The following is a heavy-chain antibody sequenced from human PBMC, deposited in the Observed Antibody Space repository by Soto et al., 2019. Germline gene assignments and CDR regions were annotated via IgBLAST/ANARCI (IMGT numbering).Heavy chain of an antibody. CDR1: VFTFSSYG. D-gene: IGHD3-9*01. V-gene: IGHV3-33*01. J-gene: IGHJ4*02. Sequence: PWRSLRLSCAASVFTFSSYGMHWVRQGPGKGLEWVAVIWYDGSNKYYADSVKGRFTISRDNSKNTLYLQMNSLRAEDTAVYYCARDATIDYDILTGYDYSGQGTLVTVSS. CDR2: IWYDGSNK. CDR3: ARDATIDYDILTGYDY.